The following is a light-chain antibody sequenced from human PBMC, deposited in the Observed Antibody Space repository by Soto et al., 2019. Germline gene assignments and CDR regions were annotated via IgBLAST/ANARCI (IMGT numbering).Light chain of an antibody. CDR1: QSISSW. V-gene: IGKV1-5*03. Sequence: QMTQSPSTLSSSVGDSVTITCRASQSISSWLAWYQQKPGKAPKLLIYKASTLESGVPSNFSGSGSGTEFTLTISSLKPEDFETYYCQQYNSYPWTFGQGTKVDIK. CDR2: KAS. J-gene: IGKJ1*01. CDR3: QQYNSYPWT.